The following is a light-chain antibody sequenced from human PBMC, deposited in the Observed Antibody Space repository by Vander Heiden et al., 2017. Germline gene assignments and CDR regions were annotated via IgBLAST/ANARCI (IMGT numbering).Light chain of an antibody. J-gene: IGKJ4*01. CDR3: QQLTNGHPKST. Sequence: EIVLTQSPATLSLSPGERATLSCRASQSVSSYLAWYQQKPGQAPRLLIYDASNRATGIKARFSGSGDGTDFTLTIISREPEDFEVYYCQQLTNGHPKSTFGGGTKVEIK. CDR2: DAS. CDR1: QSVSSY. V-gene: IGKV3-11*01.